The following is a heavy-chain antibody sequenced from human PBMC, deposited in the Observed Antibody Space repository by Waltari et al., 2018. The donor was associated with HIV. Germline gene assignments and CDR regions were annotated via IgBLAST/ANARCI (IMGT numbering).Heavy chain of an antibody. Sequence: QVQLQELGPGLVKPSQTLSLTCTVSGGSISSGGYYWSWIRQHPGKGREWIGYIYYSGSTYYNPSLKSRVTISVYTSKNQFSLKLSSVTAADTAVYYCARARLPIVVVPAANTPLYFDYWGQGTLVTVSS. D-gene: IGHD2-2*01. CDR3: ARARLPIVVVPAANTPLYFDY. CDR2: IYYSGST. J-gene: IGHJ4*02. CDR1: GGSISSGGYY. V-gene: IGHV4-31*03.